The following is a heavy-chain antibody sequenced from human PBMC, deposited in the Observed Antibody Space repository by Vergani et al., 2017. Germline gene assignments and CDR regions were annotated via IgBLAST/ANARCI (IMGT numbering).Heavy chain of an antibody. Sequence: EVQMVESGGGLVKPGGSLRLSCVASGFTFSHYSMNWVRQAPGKGLEWVSSISGNNDDVYYADSVKGRFTISRDNAKNSLYLDMSSLRAEDTAVYYCARPRGYYYDSSGYLDYWGQGTLVTVSS. V-gene: IGHV3-21*01. J-gene: IGHJ4*02. CDR1: GFTFSHYS. D-gene: IGHD3-22*01. CDR3: ARPRGYYYDSSGYLDY. CDR2: ISGNNDDV.